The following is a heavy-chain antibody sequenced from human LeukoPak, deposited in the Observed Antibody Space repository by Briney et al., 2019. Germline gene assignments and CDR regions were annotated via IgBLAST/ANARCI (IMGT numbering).Heavy chain of an antibody. D-gene: IGHD3-22*01. CDR2: IYGGGST. CDR3: AREARPENYYDSSGSLED. Sequence: GGSLRLSCAASGFSVSSNHMSWVRQAPGKGLEWVSSIYGGGSTFYADSVKGRFTISRGNSKNTLYLQMNSLRAEDTAVYYCAREARPENYYDSSGSLEDWGQGTLVTVSS. CDR1: GFSVSSNH. J-gene: IGHJ4*02. V-gene: IGHV3-53*01.